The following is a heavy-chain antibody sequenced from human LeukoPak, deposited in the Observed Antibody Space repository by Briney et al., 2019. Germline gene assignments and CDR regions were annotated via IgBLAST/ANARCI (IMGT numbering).Heavy chain of an antibody. Sequence: PSETLSLTCTVSGGSISSYYWSWIRQPPGKGLEWIGYIYYSGSTNYNPSLKSRVTMSVDTSKNQFSLKLSSVTAADTAVYYCARGSGSYRGGHDYWGQGTLVTVSS. CDR3: ARGSGSYRGGHDY. CDR1: GGSISSYY. V-gene: IGHV4-59*01. D-gene: IGHD1-26*01. J-gene: IGHJ4*02. CDR2: IYYSGST.